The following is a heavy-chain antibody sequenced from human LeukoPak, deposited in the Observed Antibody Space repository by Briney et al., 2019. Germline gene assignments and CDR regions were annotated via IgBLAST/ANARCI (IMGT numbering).Heavy chain of an antibody. D-gene: IGHD6-19*01. J-gene: IGHJ3*02. CDR2: ISGYNGNT. V-gene: IGHV1-18*01. CDR1: GYTFTRYG. CDR3: ARDFEAVADEQGYDAFDI. Sequence: ASVKVSCKASGYTFTRYGMTWVRQAPGQGLEWMGWISGYNGNTNYAQKFQGRVTMTKDTSTSRVYMELRSLRPDDTAVYYCARDFEAVADEQGYDAFDIWGQGTMVTVSS.